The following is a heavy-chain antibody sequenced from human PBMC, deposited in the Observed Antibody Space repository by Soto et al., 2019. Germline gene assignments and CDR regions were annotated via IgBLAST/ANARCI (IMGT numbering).Heavy chain of an antibody. CDR1: GFTVSSNY. D-gene: IGHD3-10*01. J-gene: IGHJ3*02. CDR3: ARDPPEYYGSGMGAFDI. V-gene: IGHV3-66*01. CDR2: IYSGGST. Sequence: GSLRLSCAASGFTVSSNYMSWVRQAPGKGLEWVSVIYSGGSTYYADSVKGRFTISRDNSKNTLYLQMNSLRAEDTAVYYCARDPPEYYGSGMGAFDIWGQGTMVTVSS.